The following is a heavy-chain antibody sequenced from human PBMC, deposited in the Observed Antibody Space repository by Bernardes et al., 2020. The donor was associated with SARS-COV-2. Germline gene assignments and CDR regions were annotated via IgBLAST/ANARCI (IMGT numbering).Heavy chain of an antibody. CDR2: ISYNGDI. D-gene: IGHD5-18*01. V-gene: IGHV4-59*01. CDR1: GGSISSYY. J-gene: IGHJ4*01. Sequence: SETLSLTCAVSGGSISSYYWSWIRQPPGKGLESIGYISYNGDINYNPSLRSRATISIDTSKNQFSLKLSSVTAADTAICYCARTARVFDSWGQGTLVTVSS. CDR3: ARTARVFDS.